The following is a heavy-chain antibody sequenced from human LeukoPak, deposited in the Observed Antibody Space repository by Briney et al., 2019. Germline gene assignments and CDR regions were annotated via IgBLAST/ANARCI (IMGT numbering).Heavy chain of an antibody. CDR1: GGSISSGDFP. V-gene: IGHV4-30-2*05. CDR2: IYYSGST. D-gene: IGHD2-2*02. Sequence: SETLSLTCAVSGGSISSGDFPWSWIRQPPGKGLEWIGYIYYSGSTYYNPSLKSRATISVDTSKNQCSLKLSSVTAADTAVYYCARGGVAVPTAIFHYYYFMDVWGKGTTVTVSS. CDR3: ARGGVAVPTAIFHYYYFMDV. J-gene: IGHJ6*03.